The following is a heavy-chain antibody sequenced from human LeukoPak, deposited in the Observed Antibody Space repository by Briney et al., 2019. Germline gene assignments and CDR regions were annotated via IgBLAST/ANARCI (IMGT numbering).Heavy chain of an antibody. CDR2: IIPIFGTA. V-gene: IGHV1-69*13. CDR3: ASVKDLYYSPPPYYYYGMDV. Sequence: ASVKVSCKASGGTFSSYAISWVRQAPGQGLEWMGGIIPIFGTANYAQKFQGRVTITADESTSTAYMELSSLRSEDTAVYYCASVKDLYYSPPPYYYYGMDVWGQGTTVTVSS. D-gene: IGHD2-21*01. J-gene: IGHJ6*02. CDR1: GGTFSSYA.